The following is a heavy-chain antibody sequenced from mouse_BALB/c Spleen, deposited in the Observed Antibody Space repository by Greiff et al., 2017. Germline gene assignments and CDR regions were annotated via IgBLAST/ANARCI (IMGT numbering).Heavy chain of an antibody. V-gene: IGHV7-1*02. CDR1: GFTFSDFY. CDR3: ARDAGDYDVGWFAY. Sequence: EVKVVESGGGLVQPGGSLRLSCATSGFTFSDFYMEWVRQPPGKRLEWIAASRNKANDYTTEYSASVKGRFIVSRDTSQSILYLQMNALRAEDTAIYYCARDAGDYDVGWFAYWGQGTLVTVSA. CDR2: SRNKANDYTT. J-gene: IGHJ3*01. D-gene: IGHD2-4*01.